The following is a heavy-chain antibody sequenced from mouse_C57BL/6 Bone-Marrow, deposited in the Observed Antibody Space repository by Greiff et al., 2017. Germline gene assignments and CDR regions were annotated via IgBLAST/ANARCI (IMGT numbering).Heavy chain of an antibody. V-gene: IGHV14-4*01. Sequence: VQLQQSGAELVRPGASVKLSCTASGFNIKDDYMHWVKQRPERGLEWIGWIDPENGDTEYASKFQGKATITAETSSNTAYLQLSSLTSEDTAVYYCTTDGNFSLFAYWGRGTLVTVSA. CDR1: GFNIKDDY. CDR2: IDPENGDT. J-gene: IGHJ3*01. D-gene: IGHD2-1*01. CDR3: TTDGNFSLFAY.